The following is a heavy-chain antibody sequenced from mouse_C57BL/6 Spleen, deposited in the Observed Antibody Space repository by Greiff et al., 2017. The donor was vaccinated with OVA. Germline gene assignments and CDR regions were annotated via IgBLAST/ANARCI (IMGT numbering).Heavy chain of an antibody. CDR3: ASRYGSSPFAY. CDR2: INPNYGTT. Sequence: VQLKESGPELVKPGASVKISCKASGYSFTDYNMNWVKQSNGKSLEWIGVINPNYGTTSYNQKFKGKATLTVDQSSSTAYMQRNSLSYEDSAVYCCASRYGSSPFAYWGQGTLVTVSA. D-gene: IGHD1-1*01. CDR1: GYSFTDYN. J-gene: IGHJ3*01. V-gene: IGHV1-39*01.